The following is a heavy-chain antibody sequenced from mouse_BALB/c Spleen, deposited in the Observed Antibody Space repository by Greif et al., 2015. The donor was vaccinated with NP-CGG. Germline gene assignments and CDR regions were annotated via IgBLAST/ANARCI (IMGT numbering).Heavy chain of an antibody. D-gene: IGHD2-4*01. J-gene: IGHJ3*01. V-gene: IGHV1-69*01. CDR1: GYTFTDYW. CDR2: IDTSDSYT. CDR3: TRGGSTMNAWFAY. Sequence: VQLQQSGAELVMPGASVKMSCKASGYTFTDYWMHWVKQRPGQGLEWIGAIDTSDSYTSYNQKFKGKATLTVDESSSTAYMQLSSLTSEDSAVYYCTRGGSTMNAWFAYWGQRTLVTVSA.